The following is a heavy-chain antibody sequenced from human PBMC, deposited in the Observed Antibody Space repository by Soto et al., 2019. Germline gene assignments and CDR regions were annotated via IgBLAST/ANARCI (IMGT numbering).Heavy chain of an antibody. CDR2: ISSSSSYI. J-gene: IGHJ4*02. Sequence: PGGSLRLSCAASGFTFSSYSMNWVRQAPGKGLEWVSSISSSSSYIYYADSVKGRFTISRDNAKNSLYLQMNSLRAEDTAVYYCARGGTGTTQFDYWGQGTLVTVSS. CDR1: GFTFSSYS. CDR3: ARGGTGTTQFDY. V-gene: IGHV3-21*01. D-gene: IGHD1-7*01.